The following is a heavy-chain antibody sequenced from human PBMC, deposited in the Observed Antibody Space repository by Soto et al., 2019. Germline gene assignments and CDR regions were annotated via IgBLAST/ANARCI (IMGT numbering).Heavy chain of an antibody. CDR2: IIPIFETT. J-gene: IGHJ6*02. CDR3: ARDKGRDVVVVPAAPYYFYGMDV. CDR1: GDTFRNYA. Sequence: QVQLVQSGAEVKRPGSSVKVSCKASGDTFRNYALSWVRQAPGQGLEWMGGIIPIFETTNYAQQFQGRVTITADKSTNTAYMELSSLRSEDTAVYYCARDKGRDVVVVPAAPYYFYGMDVWGQGTTVNVSS. V-gene: IGHV1-69*06. D-gene: IGHD2-2*01.